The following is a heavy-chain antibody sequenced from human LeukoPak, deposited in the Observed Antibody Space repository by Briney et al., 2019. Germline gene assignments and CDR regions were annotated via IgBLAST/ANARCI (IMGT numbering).Heavy chain of an antibody. D-gene: IGHD4-17*01. Sequence: SETLSLTCTVSGGSISSSSYYWSWLRQPPGKGLEWIGYIYYSGSTNYNPSLKSRVTISVDTSKNQFSLKLSSVTAADAAVYYCARGYGDYEEGAFDIWGQGTMVTVSS. CDR3: ARGYGDYEEGAFDI. CDR2: IYYSGST. J-gene: IGHJ3*02. CDR1: GGSISSSSYY. V-gene: IGHV4-61*01.